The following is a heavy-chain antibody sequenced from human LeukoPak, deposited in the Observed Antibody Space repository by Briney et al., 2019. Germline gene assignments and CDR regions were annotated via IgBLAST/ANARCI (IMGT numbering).Heavy chain of an antibody. CDR3: WTYYYDTRSYFDY. J-gene: IGHJ4*02. V-gene: IGHV3-30-3*01. CDR1: GFSFGSYA. D-gene: IGHD3-22*01. CDR2: ISDDGSNK. Sequence: GRSLRLSCAASGFSFGSYAMFWVRQAAGKGLEWVAVISDDGSNKYYADSVKGRFTISRDNSKNTLYLQMNSLRVEDAAVYYCWTYYYDTRSYFDYWGQGTLVTVSS.